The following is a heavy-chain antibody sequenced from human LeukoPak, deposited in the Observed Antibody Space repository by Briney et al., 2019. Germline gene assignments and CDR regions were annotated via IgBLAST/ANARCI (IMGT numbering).Heavy chain of an antibody. V-gene: IGHV1-2*02. CDR1: GYTFSGYY. D-gene: IGHD1-7*01. Sequence: ASVKVSCKASGYTFSGYYMHWVRQAPGQGLEWMGWINPKNGDTTYGQKFQGRVTMTRDTSISTAYMELSGLRSDDTAVYYCARFLQGTNRNYAFDYWGQGTLVTVSS. J-gene: IGHJ4*02. CDR2: INPKNGDT. CDR3: ARFLQGTNRNYAFDY.